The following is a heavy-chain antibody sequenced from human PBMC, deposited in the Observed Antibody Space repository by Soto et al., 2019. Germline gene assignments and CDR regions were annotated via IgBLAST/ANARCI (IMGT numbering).Heavy chain of an antibody. Sequence: EVYLVESGGGLVEPGRSLRLSCTASGFPFGNFLMSWFRQAPGKGMEWVGFIRSQPYGGTAEYAASVRGRFTISRDDSKVIAYLQMNSLQTEDSGVYYCIGSFPFWGQGTLVTVSS. J-gene: IGHJ4*02. CDR1: GFPFGNFL. CDR3: IGSFPF. CDR2: IRSQPYGGTA. V-gene: IGHV3-49*03. D-gene: IGHD3-10*01.